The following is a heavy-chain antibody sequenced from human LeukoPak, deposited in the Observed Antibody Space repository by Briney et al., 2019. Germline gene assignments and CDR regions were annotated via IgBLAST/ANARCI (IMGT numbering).Heavy chain of an antibody. V-gene: IGHV3-48*01. Sequence: GGSLRLSCAASGFTFSSYSMNWVRQAPGKGRVWVSYISSSSSIIYYADSMKGRFTISRNNAKNSLYLQMNSLRAEDTAVFYCARETYYYDSSGEDAFDIWGQGTMVTVSS. J-gene: IGHJ3*02. CDR2: ISSSSSII. CDR1: GFTFSSYS. CDR3: ARETYYYDSSGEDAFDI. D-gene: IGHD3-22*01.